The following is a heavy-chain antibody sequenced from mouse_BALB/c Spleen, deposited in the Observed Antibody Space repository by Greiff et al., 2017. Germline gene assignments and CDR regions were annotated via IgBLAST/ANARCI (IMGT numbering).Heavy chain of an antibody. J-gene: IGHJ1*01. CDR1: GFTFSSYT. CDR2: ISSGGSYT. V-gene: IGHV5-6-4*01. CDR3: TRDGVTTVVGYFDV. Sequence: EVKLVESGGGLVKPGGSLKLSCAASGFTFSSYTMSWVRQTPEKRLEWVATISSGGSYTYYPDSVKGRFTISRDNAKNTLYLQMSSLKSEDTAMYYCTRDGVTTVVGYFDVWGAGTTVTVSS. D-gene: IGHD1-1*01.